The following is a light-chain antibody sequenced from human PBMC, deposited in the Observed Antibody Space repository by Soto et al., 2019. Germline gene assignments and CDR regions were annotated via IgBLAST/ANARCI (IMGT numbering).Light chain of an antibody. Sequence: EIVLTQSPGTLSLSPGERATLSCRASQSVKNNYLAWYQQKPGQAPRFLIYDVSSRATGIPDRFSGSGSGTDVTLTISRLEPEDFAVYYCQQYGSTPLTFGGGTKVEIK. CDR1: QSVKNNY. CDR2: DVS. J-gene: IGKJ4*01. CDR3: QQYGSTPLT. V-gene: IGKV3-20*01.